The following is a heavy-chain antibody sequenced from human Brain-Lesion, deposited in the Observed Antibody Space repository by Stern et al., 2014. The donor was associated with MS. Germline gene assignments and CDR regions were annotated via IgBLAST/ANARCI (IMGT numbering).Heavy chain of an antibody. D-gene: IGHD3-3*01. J-gene: IGHJ6*02. CDR3: ARDQRGITIFGVVTDYYYLGMDV. Sequence: VQLVQSGAEVKKPGASLKVSCKTSGYIFTGYYIHWVRQAPGQGLEWMAWINPNTGGTKYAQKFQGRVTMSRDTSISTAYVELSSLTSDDTAVYYCARDQRGITIFGVVTDYYYLGMDVWGQGTTVTVSS. CDR1: GYIFTGYY. CDR2: INPNTGGT. V-gene: IGHV1-2*02.